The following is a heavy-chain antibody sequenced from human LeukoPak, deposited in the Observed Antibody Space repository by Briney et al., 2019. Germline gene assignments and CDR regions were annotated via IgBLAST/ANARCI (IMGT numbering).Heavy chain of an antibody. CDR1: GFTFSSYA. CDR3: AKKQSGNYPFDY. Sequence: GRSLRLSCVASGFTFSSYAMDWVRLAPGKGLECVSAISGSGGSTYYADSVKGRFTISRDNSKNTLYLQMNYLRAEDTAIYYCAKKQSGNYPFDYWGQGTLVTVSS. D-gene: IGHD1-26*01. V-gene: IGHV3-23*01. CDR2: ISGSGGST. J-gene: IGHJ4*02.